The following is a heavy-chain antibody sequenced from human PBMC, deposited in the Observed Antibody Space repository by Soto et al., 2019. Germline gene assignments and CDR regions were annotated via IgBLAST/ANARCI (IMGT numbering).Heavy chain of an antibody. D-gene: IGHD6-13*01. V-gene: IGHV3-53*02. CDR1: GFTVSSNY. J-gene: IGHJ4*02. Sequence: EVQLVETGGGLIQPGGSLRLSFAASGFTVSSNYMSWVRQAPGKGLEWVSVIYSGGSTYYADSVKGRFTISRDNSKNTLYLQMNSLRAEDTAVYYCARDGPIAAAGTWVDYWGQGTLVTVSS. CDR2: IYSGGST. CDR3: ARDGPIAAAGTWVDY.